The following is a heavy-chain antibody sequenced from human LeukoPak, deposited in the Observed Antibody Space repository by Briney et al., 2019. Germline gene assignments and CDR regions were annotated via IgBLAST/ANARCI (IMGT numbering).Heavy chain of an antibody. CDR3: AKDTVGYCSSTSCRNGGYYYYYMDV. CDR2: ISSRGSTI. CDR1: GLPFSSYW. D-gene: IGHD2-2*01. V-gene: IGHV3-48*01. Sequence: PGGSLRLSCEASGLPFSSYWMNWVRQAPGKGLEWISYISSRGSTIHYADSVKGRFTISRDNSKNTLYLQMNSLRAEDTAVYYCAKDTVGYCSSTSCRNGGYYYYYMDVWGKGTTVTVSS. J-gene: IGHJ6*03.